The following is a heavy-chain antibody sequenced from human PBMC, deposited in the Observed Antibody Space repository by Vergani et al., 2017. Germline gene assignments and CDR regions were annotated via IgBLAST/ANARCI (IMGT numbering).Heavy chain of an antibody. CDR1: GGSISSYY. D-gene: IGHD4-11*01. CDR3: AGDRTTMAYYYYYYMDV. J-gene: IGHJ6*03. Sequence: QVQLQESGPGLVKPSETLSLTCTVSGGSISSYYWSWIRQPAGKGLEWIGRIYTSGSTNYNPPLKSRVTMSVDTSKNQFSLKLSSVTAADTAVYYCAGDRTTMAYYYYYYMDVWGKGTTVTVSS. CDR2: IYTSGST. V-gene: IGHV4-4*07.